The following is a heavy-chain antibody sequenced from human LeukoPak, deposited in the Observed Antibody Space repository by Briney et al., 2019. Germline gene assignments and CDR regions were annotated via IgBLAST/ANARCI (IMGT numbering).Heavy chain of an antibody. D-gene: IGHD3/OR15-3a*01. CDR2: IRSKANNYAT. CDR3: TRQDDFGSTSRVS. V-gene: IGHV3-73*01. J-gene: IGHJ5*02. Sequence: GGSLRLSCAASGLTFGGSAMHWVRHTSGKGLEWVGRIRSKANNYATAYAASVQGRFTVSRDDSKNMAYLQMNSLKTEDTAVYYCTRQDDFGSTSRVSWGQGTLVTVSS. CDR1: GLTFGGSA.